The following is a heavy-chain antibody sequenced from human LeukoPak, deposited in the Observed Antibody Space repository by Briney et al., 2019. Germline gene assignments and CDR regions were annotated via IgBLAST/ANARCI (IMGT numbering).Heavy chain of an antibody. D-gene: IGHD5-18*01. CDR1: GFTFSSYA. Sequence: GGSLRLSCAASGFTFSSYAMHWVRQAPGKGLEWVSYITSSSSTIYYADSVKGRFTISRDNAKNSLYLQMNSLRAEDTAVHYCARAWSGYTYGYYYWGQGTLVTVSS. V-gene: IGHV3-48*01. J-gene: IGHJ4*02. CDR3: ARAWSGYTYGYYY. CDR2: ITSSSSTI.